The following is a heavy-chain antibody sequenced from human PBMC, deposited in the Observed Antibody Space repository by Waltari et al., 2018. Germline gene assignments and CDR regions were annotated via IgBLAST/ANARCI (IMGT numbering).Heavy chain of an antibody. Sequence: QVQLVQSGAEVKKPGSSVKVSCKASGGTFSSYAISWVRPAPGQGLEWMGGIIPIFGTANYAQKFQGRVTITTDESTSTAYMGLSSLRSEDTAVYYCARLFSAHDAFDIWGQGTMVTVSS. J-gene: IGHJ3*02. CDR2: IIPIFGTA. CDR1: GGTFSSYA. CDR3: ARLFSAHDAFDI. V-gene: IGHV1-69*05.